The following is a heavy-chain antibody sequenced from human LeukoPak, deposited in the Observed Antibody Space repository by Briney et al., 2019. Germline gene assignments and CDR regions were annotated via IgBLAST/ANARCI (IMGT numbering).Heavy chain of an antibody. V-gene: IGHV4-31*03. CDR3: AREGRWAMGPFDY. CDR1: GGSISSGGYY. CDR2: IYYSGST. Sequence: PSETLSLTCTVSGGSISSGGYYWSWIRQHPGKGLEWIGYIYYSGSTYYNPSLKSRVTISVDTSKNQFSLKLSSVTAADTAVYYCAREGRWAMGPFDYWGQGTLVTVSS. J-gene: IGHJ4*02. D-gene: IGHD5-18*01.